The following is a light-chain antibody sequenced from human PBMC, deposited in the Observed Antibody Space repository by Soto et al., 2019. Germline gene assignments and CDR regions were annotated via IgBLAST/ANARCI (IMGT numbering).Light chain of an antibody. V-gene: IGLV6-57*02. CDR1: SGRIASDY. Sequence: NFMLTQPLSVSESPGKTVTISCTASSGRIASDYVQWYQQRPGSAPTTVIFEDTRRPSGFPDRFSGSIDSASNSASLTISGLKNEDEAESYCQSYDSRNHGVFCGGTKLTVL. J-gene: IGLJ2*01. CDR2: EDT. CDR3: QSYDSRNHGV.